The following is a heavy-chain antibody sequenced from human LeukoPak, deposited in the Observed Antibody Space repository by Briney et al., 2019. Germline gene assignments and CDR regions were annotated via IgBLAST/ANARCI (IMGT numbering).Heavy chain of an antibody. Sequence: GGSLRLSCAASGFNFSTHIINWVRQAPGKGLEWVSLISGSSNYIYYADSLKGRFTISRDNAKNSLYLQMNSLRAEDTAFYYCARVIYCSSTSCPPSAFDIWGQGTMVTVSS. CDR3: ARVIYCSSTSCPPSAFDI. J-gene: IGHJ3*02. CDR2: ISGSSNYI. CDR1: GFNFSTHI. V-gene: IGHV3-21*01. D-gene: IGHD2-2*01.